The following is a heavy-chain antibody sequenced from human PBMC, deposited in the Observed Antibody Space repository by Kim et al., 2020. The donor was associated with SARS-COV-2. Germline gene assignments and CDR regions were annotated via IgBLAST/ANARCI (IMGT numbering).Heavy chain of an antibody. D-gene: IGHD2-21*02. CDR1: GGSISSYY. J-gene: IGHJ6*02. CDR2: IYYSGST. Sequence: SETLSLTCTVSGGSISSYYWSWIRQPPGKGLEWIGYIYYSGSTNYNPSLKSRVTISVDTSKNQFSLKLSSVTAADTAVYYCASGGNSKQPVYYYYGMDVWGQETTVTVSS. CDR3: ASGGNSKQPVYYYYGMDV. V-gene: IGHV4-59*01.